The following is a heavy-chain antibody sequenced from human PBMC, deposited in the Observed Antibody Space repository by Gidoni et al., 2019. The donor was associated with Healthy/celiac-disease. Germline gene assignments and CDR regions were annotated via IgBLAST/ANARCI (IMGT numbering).Heavy chain of an antibody. V-gene: IGHV3-49*03. Sequence: EVQLVESGGGLVQPGRYLRLSCTAAGFTFGDYAMSWFRQAPGKGLEWVGFIRSKSYGGTTEYAASVKGRFTISRDDSKSIAYLQMNSLKTEDTAVYYCTRVRAAARSYYYMDVWGKGTTVTVSS. CDR2: IRSKSYGGTT. CDR1: GFTFGDYA. J-gene: IGHJ6*03. D-gene: IGHD6-6*01. CDR3: TRVRAAARSYYYMDV.